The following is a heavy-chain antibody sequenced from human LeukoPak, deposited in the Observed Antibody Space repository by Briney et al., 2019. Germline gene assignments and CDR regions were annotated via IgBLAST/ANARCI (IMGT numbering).Heavy chain of an antibody. CDR1: GGTFSSYA. Sequence: SVKVSCKASGGTFSSYAISWVRQAPGQGLEWMGRIIPIFGTANYAQKFQGRVTITTDESTSTAYMELSSLRSEDTAVYYCARAGGAVAVQVGLDLRYWGQGTLVTVPS. V-gene: IGHV1-69*05. CDR3: ARAGGAVAVQVGLDLRY. CDR2: IIPIFGTA. D-gene: IGHD6-19*01. J-gene: IGHJ4*02.